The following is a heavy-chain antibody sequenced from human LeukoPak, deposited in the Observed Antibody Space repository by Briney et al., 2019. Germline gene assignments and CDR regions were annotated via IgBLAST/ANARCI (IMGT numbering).Heavy chain of an antibody. CDR2: IYYSGST. Sequence: SETLSLTCTVSGYSISSGYYWSWIRQPPGKGLEWIGYIYYSGSTNYNPSLKSRVTISVDTSKNQFSLKLSSVTAADTAVYYCARASSGYWIDAFDIWGQGTMVTVSS. J-gene: IGHJ3*02. CDR3: ARASSGYWIDAFDI. CDR1: GYSISSGYY. D-gene: IGHD3-22*01. V-gene: IGHV4-61*01.